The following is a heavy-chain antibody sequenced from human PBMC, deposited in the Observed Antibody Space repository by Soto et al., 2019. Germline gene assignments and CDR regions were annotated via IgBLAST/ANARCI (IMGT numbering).Heavy chain of an antibody. CDR1: GYTFTSYG. V-gene: IGHV1-18*04. CDR3: ARDRELLSYYGMDV. D-gene: IGHD3-10*01. Sequence: GASVKVSCKASGYTFTSYGISWVRQAPGQGLEWMGWISAYNGNTNYAQKLQGRVTMTTDTSTSTAYMELRSLRSDDTAVYYCARDRELLSYYGMDVWGQGTTVTVSS. J-gene: IGHJ6*02. CDR2: ISAYNGNT.